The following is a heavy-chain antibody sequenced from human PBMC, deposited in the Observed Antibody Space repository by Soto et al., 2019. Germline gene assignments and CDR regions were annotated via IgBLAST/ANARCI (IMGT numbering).Heavy chain of an antibody. CDR3: ARSHSPNYYDSSAPILDAFDI. CDR1: GYSFTSYW. CDR2: IYPGDSDT. D-gene: IGHD3-22*01. Sequence: GESLKISCKGSGYSFTSYWIGWVRQMPGKGLEWMGIIYPGDSDTRYSPSFQGQVTISADKSISTAYLQWSSLKASDTAMYYCARSHSPNYYDSSAPILDAFDIWGQGQWSPSPQ. J-gene: IGHJ3*02. V-gene: IGHV5-51*01.